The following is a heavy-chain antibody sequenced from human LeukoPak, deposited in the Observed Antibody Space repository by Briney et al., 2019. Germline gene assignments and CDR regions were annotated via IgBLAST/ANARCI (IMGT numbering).Heavy chain of an antibody. J-gene: IGHJ4*02. CDR2: IWYDGSNK. D-gene: IGHD6-6*01. CDR1: GFTFSSYG. Sequence: GGSLRLSCAASGFTFSSYGIHWVRQAPGKGLEWVAVIWYDGSNKYYADSVKGQFTISRDNSKNTLYLQMNSLRAEDTAVYYCASGHSSSSFDYWGQGTLVTVSS. CDR3: ASGHSSSSFDY. V-gene: IGHV3-33*01.